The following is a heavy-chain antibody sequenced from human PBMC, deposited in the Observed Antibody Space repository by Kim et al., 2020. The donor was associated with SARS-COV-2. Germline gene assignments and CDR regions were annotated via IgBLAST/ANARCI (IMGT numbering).Heavy chain of an antibody. CDR3: TRHAVTTLGDNWFDP. V-gene: IGHV3-73*01. Sequence: ASVKGRFTISRDDSKNTAYLQMNSLKTEDTAVYYCTRHAVTTLGDNWFDPWGQGTLVTVSS. J-gene: IGHJ5*02. D-gene: IGHD4-4*01.